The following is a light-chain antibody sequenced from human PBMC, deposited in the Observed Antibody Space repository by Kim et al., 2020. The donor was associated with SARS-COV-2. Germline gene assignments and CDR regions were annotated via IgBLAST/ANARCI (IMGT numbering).Light chain of an antibody. CDR3: QQRNDWPQT. Sequence: LSPGDRAALSGRASQSVCNYLAWYQQKPGQAPRLLIYDASNRATAIPDRFTGSGSGTDFTLTISSLEPEDCAVYFCQQRNDWPQTFGQGTKVDIK. J-gene: IGKJ1*01. V-gene: IGKV3-11*01. CDR1: QSVCNY. CDR2: DAS.